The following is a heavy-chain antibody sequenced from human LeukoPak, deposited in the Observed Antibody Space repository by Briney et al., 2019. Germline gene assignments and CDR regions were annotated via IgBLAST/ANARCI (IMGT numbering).Heavy chain of an antibody. CDR3: ARDREATLGY. J-gene: IGHJ4*02. D-gene: IGHD5-12*01. V-gene: IGHV1-69*05. CDR2: IIPIFGTA. Sequence: ASAKVSCKASGGTFSSYAISWVRQAPGQGLEWMGRIIPIFGTANYAQKFQGRVTITTDESTSTAYMELSSLRSEDTAVYYCARDREATLGYWGQGTLVTVSS. CDR1: GGTFSSYA.